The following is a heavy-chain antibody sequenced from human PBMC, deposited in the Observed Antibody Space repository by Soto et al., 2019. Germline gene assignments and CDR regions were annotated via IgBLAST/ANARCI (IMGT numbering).Heavy chain of an antibody. V-gene: IGHV1-69*13. D-gene: IGHD3-3*01. Sequence: SVKVSSKASGGTFSSYAISWVRQSPGQGLEWMGGIIPIFGTANYAQKFQGRVTITADESTSTAYMELSSLRSEDTAVYYCARVLGDFWSGPNWFDPWGQGTLVTVSS. CDR1: GGTFSSYA. J-gene: IGHJ5*02. CDR3: ARVLGDFWSGPNWFDP. CDR2: IIPIFGTA.